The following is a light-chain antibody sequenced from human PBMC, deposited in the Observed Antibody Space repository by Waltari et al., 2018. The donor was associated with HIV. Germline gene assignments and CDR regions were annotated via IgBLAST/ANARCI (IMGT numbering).Light chain of an antibody. CDR2: YDD. V-gene: IGLV1-36*01. CDR1: SSTIENHA. J-gene: IGLJ2*01. Sequence: SVLAQPPSVSEAPRQRVTLSCSGRSSTIENHAVTWYQQLPGKPPKLLIYYDDLLASGVSDRFSGSKSGTSASLAISGLQSEDESDYYCAAWDDSLNGVVFGGGTKLTVL. CDR3: AAWDDSLNGVV.